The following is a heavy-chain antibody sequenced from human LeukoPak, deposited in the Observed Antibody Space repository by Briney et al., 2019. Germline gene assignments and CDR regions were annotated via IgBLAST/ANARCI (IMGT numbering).Heavy chain of an antibody. J-gene: IGHJ4*02. D-gene: IGHD6-6*01. V-gene: IGHV3-15*01. CDR2: IKSKTDGGTT. Sequence: GGSLRLSCAASGFTFSNAWMSWVRQAPGKGLKWVGRIKSKTDGGTTDYAAPVKGRFTISRDDSKNTLYLQMNGLKTEDTAVYYCTTGIAARYIGDFDYWGQGTLVTVSS. CDR3: TTGIAARYIGDFDY. CDR1: GFTFSNAW.